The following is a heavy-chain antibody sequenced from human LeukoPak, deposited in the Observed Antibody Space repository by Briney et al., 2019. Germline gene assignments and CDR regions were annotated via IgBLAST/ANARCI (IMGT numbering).Heavy chain of an antibody. CDR2: IRYDGSNK. Sequence: GGSLRLSCAASGFTFSSYGMHWARQAPGKGLEWVAFIRYDGSNKYYADSVKGRFTISRDNSKNTLYLQMNSLRAEDTAVYYCAKDTHFYGSGSPTYYFDYWGQGTLVTVSS. CDR1: GFTFSSYG. CDR3: AKDTHFYGSGSPTYYFDY. V-gene: IGHV3-30*02. D-gene: IGHD3-10*01. J-gene: IGHJ4*02.